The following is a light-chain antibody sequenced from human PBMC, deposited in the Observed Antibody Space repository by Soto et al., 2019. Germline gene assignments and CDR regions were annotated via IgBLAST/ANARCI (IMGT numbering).Light chain of an antibody. CDR2: AVT. V-gene: IGLV2-14*01. CDR3: SSFTTSYFYV. CDR1: GSDIGAYNY. J-gene: IGLJ1*01. Sequence: SVLTQPAYVSGSPGQSTTIFCTGSGSDIGAYNYVSWYQQHPGKAPKLLIHAVTRRPSGVSSRFSASKSAYTASLTISGLQAEDEANYYCSSFTTSYFYVFGPGTKVTVL.